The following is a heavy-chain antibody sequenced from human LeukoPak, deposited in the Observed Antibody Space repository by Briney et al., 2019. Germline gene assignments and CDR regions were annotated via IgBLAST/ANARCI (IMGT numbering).Heavy chain of an antibody. CDR1: GYSFTSYW. J-gene: IGHJ5*02. D-gene: IGHD3-10*01. Sequence: GESLKISCKGSGYSFTSYWIGWVRQMPGKGLEWMGIIYPGDSDTRYSPSIQGQVTISADKSISTAYLQWSSLKASDTAMYYCARTESQSYYYGSGSYLPNWFDPWGQGTLVTVSS. V-gene: IGHV5-51*01. CDR3: ARTESQSYYYGSGSYLPNWFDP. CDR2: IYPGDSDT.